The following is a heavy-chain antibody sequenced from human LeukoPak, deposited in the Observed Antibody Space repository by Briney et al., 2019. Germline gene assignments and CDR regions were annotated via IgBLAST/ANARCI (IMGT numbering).Heavy chain of an antibody. J-gene: IGHJ4*01. CDR3: AMDTTVVERFDY. CDR2: IYYNERT. CDR1: RGSISSTNYY. D-gene: IGHD1-1*01. Sequence: PSEILSLTCTVSRGSISSTNYYWGWVRQPPGKGLEWIGTIYYNERTYYNPSLKSRVTISVDTSKNQFSLNLSSVTAADTAVYYCAMDTTVVERFDYWGQGTLVTVSS. V-gene: IGHV4-39*01.